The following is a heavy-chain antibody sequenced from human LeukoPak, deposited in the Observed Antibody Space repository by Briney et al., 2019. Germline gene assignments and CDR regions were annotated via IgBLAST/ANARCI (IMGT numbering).Heavy chain of an antibody. CDR3: ARNGDYGAGYYGMDV. CDR2: INPNSGGT. Sequence: GASVKVSCKASGYIFTAYYMHWLRQAPGQGLEWVGWINPNSGGTNYAQNFQGRVTLTRDTSISTAYMELSRLRSDNTAVYYCARNGDYGAGYYGMDVWGQGTTVTVSS. CDR1: GYIFTAYY. D-gene: IGHD4-17*01. V-gene: IGHV1-2*02. J-gene: IGHJ6*02.